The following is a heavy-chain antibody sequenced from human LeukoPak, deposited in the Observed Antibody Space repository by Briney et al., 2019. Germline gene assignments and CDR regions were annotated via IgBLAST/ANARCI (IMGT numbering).Heavy chain of an antibody. Sequence: PGGSLRLSCAASGFTFSSYGMHWVRQAPGKGLEWGAVIWYDGSNKYYADSVKGRFTISRDNSKNTLYLQMNSLRAEDTAVYYCAKAAQSRLRYYGSGSYEDYWGQGTLVTVSS. CDR1: GFTFSSYG. CDR2: IWYDGSNK. CDR3: AKAAQSRLRYYGSGSYEDY. D-gene: IGHD3-10*01. V-gene: IGHV3-33*06. J-gene: IGHJ4*02.